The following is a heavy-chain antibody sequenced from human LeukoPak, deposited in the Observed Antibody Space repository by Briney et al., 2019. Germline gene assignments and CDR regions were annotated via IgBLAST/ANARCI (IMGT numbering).Heavy chain of an antibody. CDR3: ARRGYYDYLPNDY. Sequence: GGSLRLSCAASGFTFSSYGMHWVRQAPGKGLEWVAVIWYDGSNKYYADSVKGRFTVSRDNAKNSLYLQMNSLRAEDTAVYYCARRGYYDYLPNDYWGQGTLVTVSS. CDR1: GFTFSSYG. D-gene: IGHD3-22*01. J-gene: IGHJ4*02. CDR2: IWYDGSNK. V-gene: IGHV3-33*03.